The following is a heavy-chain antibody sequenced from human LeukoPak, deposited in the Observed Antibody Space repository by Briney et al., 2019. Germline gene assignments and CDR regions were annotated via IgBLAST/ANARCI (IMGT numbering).Heavy chain of an antibody. D-gene: IGHD2-2*02. CDR1: GFTFSDYY. CDR3: AREGYCSSTSCYTGGGYYYYGMDV. CDR2: ISSSGSTI. Sequence: PGGSLRLSCAASGFTFSDYYMSWIRQAPGKGLEWVSYISSSGSTIYYADSVKGRFTISRDNAKNSLYLQMNNLRAEDTAVYYCAREGYCSSTSCYTGGGYYYYGMDVWGQGTTVTVSS. J-gene: IGHJ6*02. V-gene: IGHV3-11*01.